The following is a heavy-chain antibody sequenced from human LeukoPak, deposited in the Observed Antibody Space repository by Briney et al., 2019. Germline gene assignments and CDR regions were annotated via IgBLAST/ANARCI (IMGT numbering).Heavy chain of an antibody. V-gene: IGHV1-69*01. CDR2: IIPIFGTA. CDR3: ASGYCSGGSCYRVEPDY. D-gene: IGHD2-15*01. J-gene: IGHJ4*02. CDR1: GGTFSSYA. Sequence: SVKVSCKASGGTFSSYAISWVRQAPGQGLEWMGGIIPIFGTANYAQKFQGRVTITADESTSTAYMELSSLRPEDTTVYYCASGYCSGGSCYRVEPDYWGQGTLVTVSS.